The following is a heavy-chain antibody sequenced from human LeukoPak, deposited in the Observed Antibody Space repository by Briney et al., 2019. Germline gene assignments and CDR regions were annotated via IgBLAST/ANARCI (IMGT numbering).Heavy chain of an antibody. D-gene: IGHD3-22*01. CDR2: IRYDGSNK. J-gene: IGHJ4*02. Sequence: GGSLRLSCAASGFTFSSYGMHWVRQAPGKGLEWVAFIRYDGSNKYYADSVKGRFTISRDNSKNTLYLQMNSLRAEDTAVYYCAKPSGGRSYYDSSGYLDYWGQGTLVTVSS. CDR1: GFTFSSYG. CDR3: AKPSGGRSYYDSSGYLDY. V-gene: IGHV3-30*02.